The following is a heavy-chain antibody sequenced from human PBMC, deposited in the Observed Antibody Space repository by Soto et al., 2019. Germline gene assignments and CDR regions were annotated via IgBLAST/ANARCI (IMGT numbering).Heavy chain of an antibody. V-gene: IGHV3-23*01. CDR3: AKYKGIIHHLTFDY. D-gene: IGHD1-1*01. J-gene: IGHJ4*02. Sequence: GGFLRLSCAASGFTFTTYAMSWVRQAPGKGLEWVSSITIDGGSTFYADSVQGRFTVSRDNSRNTLYLQMNSLRAEDTAVYYCAKYKGIIHHLTFDYWGQGTLVTVSS. CDR2: ITIDGGST. CDR1: GFTFTTYA.